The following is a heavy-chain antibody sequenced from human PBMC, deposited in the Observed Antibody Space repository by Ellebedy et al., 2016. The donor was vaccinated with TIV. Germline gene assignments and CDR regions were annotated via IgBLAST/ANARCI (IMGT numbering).Heavy chain of an antibody. Sequence: AASVKVSCKASGGTFSSYAISWVRQAPGQGLEWMGRIIPILGIANYAQKFQGRVTITADKSTSTAYMELSSLRPEDTAVYYCARARSSGWLHTPDYWGQGLLVTVSS. J-gene: IGHJ4*02. CDR1: GGTFSSYA. D-gene: IGHD6-19*01. V-gene: IGHV1-69*04. CDR2: IIPILGIA. CDR3: ARARSSGWLHTPDY.